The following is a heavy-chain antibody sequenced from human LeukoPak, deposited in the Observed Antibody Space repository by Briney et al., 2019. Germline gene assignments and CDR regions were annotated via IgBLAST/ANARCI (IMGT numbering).Heavy chain of an antibody. J-gene: IGHJ4*02. D-gene: IGHD3-22*01. V-gene: IGHV3-21*01. Sequence: GGSLRLSCAASGFTFSSYRMNWVRQAPGKGLEWVSSISSSSSYIYYADSVKGRFTISRDNAKNSLYLQMNSLRAEDTAVYYCARADTYSYDSSGYYALDYWGQGTLVTVSS. CDR1: GFTFSSYR. CDR3: ARADTYSYDSSGYYALDY. CDR2: ISSSSSYI.